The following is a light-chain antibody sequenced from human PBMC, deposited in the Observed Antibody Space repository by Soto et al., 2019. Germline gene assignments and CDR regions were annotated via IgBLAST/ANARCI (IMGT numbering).Light chain of an antibody. Sequence: EIVLTQSPDTLSLSPGERATLSCRASQSVSSSYLAWYQQKPGQAPRLLIYGASSRATGIPDRFSGSGSGTDFTLTISRLEPEDFAVNYCQQYGSSPLFTLGPGTKVDIK. J-gene: IGKJ3*01. V-gene: IGKV3-20*01. CDR2: GAS. CDR3: QQYGSSPLFT. CDR1: QSVSSSY.